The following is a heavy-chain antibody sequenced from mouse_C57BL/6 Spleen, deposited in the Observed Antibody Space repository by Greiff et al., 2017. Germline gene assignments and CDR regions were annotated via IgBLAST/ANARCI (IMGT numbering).Heavy chain of an antibody. CDR3: AREEKNYYGSSYKFAY. CDR1: GYTFTSYW. J-gene: IGHJ3*01. CDR2: IDPSDSYT. Sequence: VQLQQPGAELVMPGASVKLSCKASGYTFTSYWMHWVKQRPGQGLEWIGEIDPSDSYTNYNQKFKGKSTLTVDKSSSTAYMQLSSLTSEDSAVYYCAREEKNYYGSSYKFAYWGQGTLVTVSA. V-gene: IGHV1-69*01. D-gene: IGHD1-1*01.